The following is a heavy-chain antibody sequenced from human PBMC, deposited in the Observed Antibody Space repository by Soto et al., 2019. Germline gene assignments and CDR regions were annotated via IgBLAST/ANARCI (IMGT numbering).Heavy chain of an antibody. CDR1: GFTFGDYA. J-gene: IGHJ6*02. CDR3: TRMGRAAAGIYYYYGMDV. CDR2: IRSKAYGGTT. D-gene: IGHD6-13*01. V-gene: IGHV3-49*03. Sequence: GGSLRLSCTASGFTFGDYAMSWFRQAPGKGLECVGFIRSKAYGGTTEYAASVKGRFTISRDDSKSIAYLQMNSLKTEDTAVYYCTRMGRAAAGIYYYYGMDVWGQGTTVTVSS.